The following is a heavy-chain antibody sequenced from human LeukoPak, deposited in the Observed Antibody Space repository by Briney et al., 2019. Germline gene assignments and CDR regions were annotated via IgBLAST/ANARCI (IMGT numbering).Heavy chain of an antibody. V-gene: IGHV5-51*01. CDR2: IYPGDSDT. Sequence: GESLQISCKASGYSFTTYWIGWVRPMPGKGLEWMGIIYPGDSDTRYSPSFQGQVTISADKSISTAYLQWSSLKASDTAMYYCARTSPQVWFDPWGQGTLVTVSS. J-gene: IGHJ5*02. CDR3: ARTSPQVWFDP. CDR1: GYSFTTYW.